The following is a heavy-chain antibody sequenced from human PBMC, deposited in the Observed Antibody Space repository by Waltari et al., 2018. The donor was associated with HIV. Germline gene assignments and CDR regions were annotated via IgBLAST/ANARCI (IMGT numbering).Heavy chain of an antibody. V-gene: IGHV3-30*02. CDR3: AKDPVGVRTDSDY. CDR2: IRYDGSNK. D-gene: IGHD3-10*01. J-gene: IGHJ4*02. Sequence: QVQLVESGGGVVQPGGSLRRPCAASGFTFHTNGLHWVRQAPGKGLEWVAFIRYDGSNKYYADSVKGRFTISRDNSKNTLYLQMNSLRAEDTAVYYCAKDPVGVRTDSDYWGQGTLVTVSS. CDR1: GFTFHTNG.